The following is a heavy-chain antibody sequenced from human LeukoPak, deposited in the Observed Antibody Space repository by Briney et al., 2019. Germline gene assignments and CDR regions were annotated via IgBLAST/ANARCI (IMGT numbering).Heavy chain of an antibody. V-gene: IGHV1-2*02. CDR3: ARETGLGGTYSDAFDI. CDR2: ITPNSGGT. D-gene: IGHD6-19*01. CDR1: GYTFIAYY. Sequence: ASVKVSCKASGYTFIAYYMHWVRQAPGQGLEWMGWITPNSGGTNYAQKFQARVTLTRDTSISTAYMELSSLRSDDTAVYFCARETGLGGTYSDAFDIWGQGTMVTVSS. J-gene: IGHJ3*02.